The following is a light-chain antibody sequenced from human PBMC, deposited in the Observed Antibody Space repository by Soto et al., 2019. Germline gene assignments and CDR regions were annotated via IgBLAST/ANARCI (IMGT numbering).Light chain of an antibody. CDR1: QSVFKNY. V-gene: IGKV3-20*01. Sequence: EIVLTQSPGTLSLSPGERATLSCRASQSVFKNYLAWYQQKPGQAPRLLIYGASTRAAGISDRFSGSGSGKDFTLTVNRMEPGNFAVYYCQKYGSPPSTFGGGTKGDIK. J-gene: IGKJ4*01. CDR2: GAS. CDR3: QKYGSPPST.